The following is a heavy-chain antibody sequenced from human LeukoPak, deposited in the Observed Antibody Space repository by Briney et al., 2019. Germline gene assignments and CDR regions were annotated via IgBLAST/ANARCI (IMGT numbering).Heavy chain of an antibody. J-gene: IGHJ5*02. CDR1: GYTFTSYY. CDR2: INPSGGST. V-gene: IGHV1-46*03. Sequence: ASVKVSCEASGYTFTSYYMHWVRQAPGQGLEWMGIINPSGGSTSYAQKFQGRVTMTRDTSTSTVYMELSSLRSEDTAVYYCARDIVVVPAARSAFDPWGQGTLVTVSS. D-gene: IGHD2-2*01. CDR3: ARDIVVVPAARSAFDP.